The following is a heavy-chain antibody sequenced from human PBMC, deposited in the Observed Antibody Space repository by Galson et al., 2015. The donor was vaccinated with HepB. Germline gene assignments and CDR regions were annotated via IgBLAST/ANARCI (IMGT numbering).Heavy chain of an antibody. D-gene: IGHD6-19*01. CDR1: GFTFSSSA. V-gene: IGHV3-23*01. CDR3: AKGGMAVGKRTWFDP. CDR2: ISGSGGST. Sequence: SLRLSCAASGFTFSSSAMSWVRHGPGKGLEWVSTISGSGGSTYYADSVKGRFTISRDNSKNTVFLQMSSLRAEDTAVYYCAKGGMAVGKRTWFDPWGQGTLVIVSS. J-gene: IGHJ5*02.